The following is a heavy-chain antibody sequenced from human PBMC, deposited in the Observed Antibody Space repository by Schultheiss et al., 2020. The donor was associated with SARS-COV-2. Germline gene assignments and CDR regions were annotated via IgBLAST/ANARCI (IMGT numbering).Heavy chain of an antibody. J-gene: IGHJ4*02. CDR3: ARGDDYSNYFDY. Sequence: GGSLRLSCAASGFTFSSYAMSWVRQAPGKGLEWVAVISYDGSNKYYADSVKGRFTISRDNSKNTLYLQMNSLRAEDTAVYYCARGDDYSNYFDYWGQGTLVTVSS. V-gene: IGHV3-30*04. CDR2: ISYDGSNK. CDR1: GFTFSSYA. D-gene: IGHD4-11*01.